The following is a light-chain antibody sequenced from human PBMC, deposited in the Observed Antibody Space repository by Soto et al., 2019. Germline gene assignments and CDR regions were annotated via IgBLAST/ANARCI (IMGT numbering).Light chain of an antibody. V-gene: IGKV3-11*01. CDR2: GAS. CDR3: QQRSSWPI. J-gene: IGKJ4*01. Sequence: EIVLTQSPGALSLSPGERATLSCRASQIVGGDTLAWFQQRPGQAPRLVIYGASNRAAGIPDRFSGSGSGTDFTLIISSLEPEDFALYYCQQRSSWPIFGGGTKVDI. CDR1: QIVGGD.